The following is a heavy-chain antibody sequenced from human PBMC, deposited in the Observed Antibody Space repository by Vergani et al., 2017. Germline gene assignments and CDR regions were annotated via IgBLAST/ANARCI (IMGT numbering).Heavy chain of an antibody. CDR3: ARHSTVEWLVKLGWIDP. V-gene: IGHV4-39*01. CDR2: IYYSGST. CDR1: GASIRSSNYY. Sequence: QLQLQESGPGLVKPSATLSLTCSVSGASIRSSNYYWGWIRQPPGKGLEWIASIYYSGSTYYNPSLKSRVTISVDTSKNQFSLKLSSVTAAHTAVYFCARHSTVEWLVKLGWIDPGGQGILVTVS. D-gene: IGHD6-19*01. J-gene: IGHJ5*02.